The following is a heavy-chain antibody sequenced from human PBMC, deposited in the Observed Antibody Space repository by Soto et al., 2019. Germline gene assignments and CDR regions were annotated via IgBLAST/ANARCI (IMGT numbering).Heavy chain of an antibody. D-gene: IGHD3-22*01. CDR3: ARDASSGYYTVGAFDI. CDR1: GGTFSSYA. J-gene: IGHJ3*02. Sequence: QVQLVQSGTEVKKPGSSVKVSCKASGGTFSSYAISWVRQAPGQGLEWMGGIIPIFGTANYAQKFQGRVTITADESTSTAYMELSSLRSEDTAVYYCARDASSGYYTVGAFDIWGQGTMVTVSS. V-gene: IGHV1-69*12. CDR2: IIPIFGTA.